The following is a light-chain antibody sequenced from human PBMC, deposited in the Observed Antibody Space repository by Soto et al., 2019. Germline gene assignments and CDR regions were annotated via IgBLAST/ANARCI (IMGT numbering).Light chain of an antibody. CDR3: QQYDNLPWT. V-gene: IGKV1-33*01. J-gene: IGKJ1*01. CDR2: DAS. Sequence: MTQSPANLSASVGDRVTITCQASQDISNYLNWYQQKPGKAPKLLIYDASNLETGVPSRFSGSGSGTDFTFTISSLQPEDIATYYCQQYDNLPWTFGQGTKVEIK. CDR1: QDISNY.